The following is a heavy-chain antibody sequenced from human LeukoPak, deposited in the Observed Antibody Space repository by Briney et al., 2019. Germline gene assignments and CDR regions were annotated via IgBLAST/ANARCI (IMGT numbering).Heavy chain of an antibody. D-gene: IGHD1/OR15-1a*01. CDR3: ASRRGNIWAHAIDI. Sequence: ASVKVSCKASGYTLTGYYMHWVRQAPGQGLEWMGWINPNSGGTNYAQKFQGRVTMTRDTSISTAYIELSRLRSDDTGVYYCASRRGNIWAHAIDIWGDGTMVAASS. CDR1: GYTLTGYY. CDR2: INPNSGGT. V-gene: IGHV1-2*02. J-gene: IGHJ3*02.